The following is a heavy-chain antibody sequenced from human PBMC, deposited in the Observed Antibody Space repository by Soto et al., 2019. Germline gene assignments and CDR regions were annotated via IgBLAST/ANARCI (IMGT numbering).Heavy chain of an antibody. V-gene: IGHV1-18*01. CDR1: GYTFTSYG. CDR2: ISGYNGNT. D-gene: IGHD1-26*01. J-gene: IGHJ4*02. CDR3: ARDLGGQIVDY. Sequence: ASGDVSCKASGYTFTSYGISWVRQAPGQGLEWMGWISGYNGNTKYAQKLQGRVTMTTDTSTSTAYMELRSLRSDDTAVYYCARDLGGQIVDYWGQGTLVTVSS.